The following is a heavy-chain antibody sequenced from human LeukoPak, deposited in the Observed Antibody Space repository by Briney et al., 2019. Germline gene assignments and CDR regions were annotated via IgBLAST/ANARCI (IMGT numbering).Heavy chain of an antibody. Sequence: ASVKVSCKASGYTFTGYYMHWVRHAPGQGLEWMGWSNPNSGGRNYAQKFQGRGTMTRDTSISTAYMELSRLRSHHTTMYYCARERADYDILTGYYRDYYYGMDVWGQGTTVTVSS. D-gene: IGHD3-9*01. CDR3: ARERADYDILTGYYRDYYYGMDV. J-gene: IGHJ6*02. CDR2: SNPNSGGR. CDR1: GYTFTGYY. V-gene: IGHV1-2*02.